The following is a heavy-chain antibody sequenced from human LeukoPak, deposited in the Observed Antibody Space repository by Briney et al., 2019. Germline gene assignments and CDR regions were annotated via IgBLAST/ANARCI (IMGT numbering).Heavy chain of an antibody. V-gene: IGHV4-4*07. Sequence: PSETLSLTCTVSGGSISSYYWSWIRQPAGKGLEWIGRIYTSGSTNYNPSLKSRVTMSVDTSKNQFSLKLSSVTAADTAVYYCARDNRYDILTAFDYWGQGTLVTVSS. J-gene: IGHJ4*02. CDR3: ARDNRYDILTAFDY. CDR2: IYTSGST. CDR1: GGSISSYY. D-gene: IGHD3-9*01.